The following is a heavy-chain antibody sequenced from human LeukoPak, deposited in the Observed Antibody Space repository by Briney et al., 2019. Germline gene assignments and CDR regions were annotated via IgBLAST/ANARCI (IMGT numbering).Heavy chain of an antibody. J-gene: IGHJ4*02. D-gene: IGHD1-26*01. CDR2: ISLRGLT. CDR1: GGSISGTNW. V-gene: IGHV4-4*02. Sequence: SETLSLTCGVSGGSISGTNWWSWVRQPPGQGLEWIGEISLRGLTNYNPSLRSRLTMSLDESKNQVSLNLTSVTAADTAVYYCSRQSGPFSPFGFWGQGTLVSVHS. CDR3: SRQSGPFSPFGF.